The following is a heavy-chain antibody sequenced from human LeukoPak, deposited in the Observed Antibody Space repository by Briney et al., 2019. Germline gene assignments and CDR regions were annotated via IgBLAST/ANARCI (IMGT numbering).Heavy chain of an antibody. Sequence: GSLRLPCAASGFTFSDYYMSWIRQAPGKGLEWVSYISSSSSYTNYADSVKGRFTISRDNAKNSLYLQMNSLRAEDTAVYYCARDSSGWYSPIDYWGQGTLVTVSS. D-gene: IGHD6-19*01. V-gene: IGHV3-11*05. J-gene: IGHJ4*02. CDR1: GFTFSDYY. CDR3: ARDSSGWYSPIDY. CDR2: ISSSSSYT.